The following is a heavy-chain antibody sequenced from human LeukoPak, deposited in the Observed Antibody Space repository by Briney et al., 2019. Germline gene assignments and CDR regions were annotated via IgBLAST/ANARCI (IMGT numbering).Heavy chain of an antibody. V-gene: IGHV1-2*02. J-gene: IGHJ4*02. CDR1: GYTFTGYY. CDR3: AREDYDTFGYYYHFDY. CDR2: INPNSGGT. D-gene: IGHD3-22*01. Sequence: KPGASVTVSCTASGYTFTGYYMHWVRQAPGQGLEWMGWINPNSGGTNYAQKFQGRVTMTRDTSISTAYMELSRLRSDDTAVYYCAREDYDTFGYYYHFDYWGQGTLVTVSS.